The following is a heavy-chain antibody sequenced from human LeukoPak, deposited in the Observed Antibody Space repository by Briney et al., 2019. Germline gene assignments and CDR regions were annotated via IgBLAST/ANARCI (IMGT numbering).Heavy chain of an antibody. D-gene: IGHD4-17*01. V-gene: IGHV3-15*01. Sequence: GGSLRLSCAASGFTFSNYWMSWVRQTPGKGLEWVGRIKSKTDGGTTDYAAPVKGRFTISRDDSKNTLYLQMNSLKTEDTAVYYCTTRPPTVTTPQDYWGQGTLVTVSS. J-gene: IGHJ4*02. CDR3: TTRPPTVTTPQDY. CDR1: GFTFSNYW. CDR2: IKSKTDGGTT.